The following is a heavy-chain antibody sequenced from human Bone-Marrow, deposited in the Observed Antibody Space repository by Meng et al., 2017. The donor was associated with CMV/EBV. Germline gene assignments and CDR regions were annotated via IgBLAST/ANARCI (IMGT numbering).Heavy chain of an antibody. V-gene: IGHV3-7*01. CDR1: GFTFSSYW. CDR3: ARGWATMTF. J-gene: IGHJ4*02. Sequence: GESLKISCAASGFTFSSYWMSWVRQAPGKGLEWVANIKQDGSEKYYVDSVKGRFTISRDNAKNSLYLQMNSLRAEDTAVYYCARGWATMTFWGQGTLVTFSS. D-gene: IGHD3-22*01. CDR2: IKQDGSEK.